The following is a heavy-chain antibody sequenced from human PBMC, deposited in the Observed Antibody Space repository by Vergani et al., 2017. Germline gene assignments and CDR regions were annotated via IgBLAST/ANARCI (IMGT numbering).Heavy chain of an antibody. CDR3: AHRRPRNYDFWSGDAFDI. V-gene: IGHV2-5*02. CDR1: GFSLSTSGVG. J-gene: IGHJ3*02. D-gene: IGHD3-3*01. Sequence: INLKESGPTLVKPTQTLTLTCTFSGFSLSTSGVGVGWIRQPPGTALEWLALIYWDDDKRYSPSLKSRLTITKDTSKNQVVLTMTHMDPVDTATYYCAHRRPRNYDFWSGDAFDIWGQGTMVTVSS. CDR2: IYWDDDK.